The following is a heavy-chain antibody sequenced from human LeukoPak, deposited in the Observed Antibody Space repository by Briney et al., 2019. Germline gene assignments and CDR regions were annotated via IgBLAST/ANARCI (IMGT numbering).Heavy chain of an antibody. J-gene: IGHJ5*02. CDR2: IYYSGST. V-gene: IGHV4-59*12. CDR3: ARGKLRAAAGRPWFDP. CDR1: GGSISSYY. D-gene: IGHD6-13*01. Sequence: SETLSLTCTVSGGSISSYYWSWIRQPPGKGLEWIAYIYYSGSTNYNPSLKSRVTISVDTSKNQFSLRLSSVTAADTAVYYCARGKLRAAAGRPWFDPWGQGTLVTVSS.